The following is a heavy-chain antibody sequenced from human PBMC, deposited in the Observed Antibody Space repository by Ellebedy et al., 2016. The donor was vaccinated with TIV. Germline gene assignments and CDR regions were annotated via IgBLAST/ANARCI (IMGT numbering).Heavy chain of an antibody. D-gene: IGHD2-21*01. Sequence: ASVKVSXXGSGYMFNTYGINWLRQAPGQGPEWVGWIGASAYNSNTKVAQKFQGRVTMTTDTLTSTAYMELRGLTSDDTAIYFCARDYCTAGNCYPGWGWFDRWGQGTLVTVSS. CDR1: GYMFNTYG. CDR2: IGASAYNSNT. CDR3: ARDYCTAGNCYPGWGWFDR. J-gene: IGHJ5*02. V-gene: IGHV1-18*01.